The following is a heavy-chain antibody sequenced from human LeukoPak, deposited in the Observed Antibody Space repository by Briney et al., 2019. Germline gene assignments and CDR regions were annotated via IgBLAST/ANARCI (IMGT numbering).Heavy chain of an antibody. CDR3: AKEVGYDSSGYLSY. Sequence: GRSLRLSCAASGFTFSSYGMHWVRQAPGKGLEWVAVIWYDGSNKYYADSVKGRFTISRDNSKNTLYLQMNSLSAEDTAVYYCAKEVGYDSSGYLSYWGQGTLVTVSS. J-gene: IGHJ4*02. CDR1: GFTFSSYG. CDR2: IWYDGSNK. D-gene: IGHD3-22*01. V-gene: IGHV3-33*06.